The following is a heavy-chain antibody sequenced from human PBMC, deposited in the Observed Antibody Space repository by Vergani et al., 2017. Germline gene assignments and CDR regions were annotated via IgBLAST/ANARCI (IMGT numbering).Heavy chain of an antibody. V-gene: IGHV4-39*01. CDR3: ASKRGACRAAYCHSYDF. CDR1: GDSVISTDYH. J-gene: IGHJ4*02. D-gene: IGHD2-15*01. CDR2: MDYSGST. Sequence: QVQLQESGPGLVKPSETLSLTCTVSGDSVISTDYHWGWIRQPPGKGLEWIGSMDYSGSTSYNPSLGSQISLSFDTPKSQFSLRLTSVTAADTAVYYCASKRGACRAAYCHSYDFWGPGTLVGVSS.